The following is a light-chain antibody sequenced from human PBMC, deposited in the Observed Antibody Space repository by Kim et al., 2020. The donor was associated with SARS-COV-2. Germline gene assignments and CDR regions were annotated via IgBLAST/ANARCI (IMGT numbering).Light chain of an antibody. CDR3: QQSNNFPIT. J-gene: IGKJ5*01. Sequence: DVQVTQSPSSVSASVGDRVTITCRATQGIASWLAWYQVKQGKAPNLLIYAASSLQHGVPSRFSGSGSGTHFTLTISGLQPEDSATYYCQQSNNFPITFGQGTRLEIK. CDR1: QGIASW. CDR2: AAS. V-gene: IGKV1-12*01.